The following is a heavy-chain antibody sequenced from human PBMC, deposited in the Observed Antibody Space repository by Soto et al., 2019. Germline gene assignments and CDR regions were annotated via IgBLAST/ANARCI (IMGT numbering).Heavy chain of an antibody. CDR2: IKSKTDGGTT. J-gene: IGHJ6*02. CDR1: GFTFSNAW. D-gene: IGHD2-15*01. CDR3: TRQGRYCSSSSCSDYHRYGLDL. V-gene: IGHV3-15*01. Sequence: GGSLRLSCAASGFTFSNAWMSWVRQAPGKGLEWVGRIKSKTDGGTTDYAAPVKGRFTISRDDSKNTLYLQMNSLKTEDTAVYFCTRQGRYCSSSSCSDYHRYGLDLWGQGTTDTV.